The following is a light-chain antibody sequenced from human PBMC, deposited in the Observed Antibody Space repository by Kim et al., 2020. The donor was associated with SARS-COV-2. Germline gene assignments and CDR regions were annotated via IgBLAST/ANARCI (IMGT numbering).Light chain of an antibody. CDR1: SSDIGAYDY. CDR3: NSYTSSSTLYV. Sequence: QSALTQPASVSGSPGQSITISCTGTSSDIGAYDYVSWYQQHPGKAPRLMIYEVSSRPSGVSNRFSGSKSGNTASLTISGLQAEDEADYYCNSYTSSSTLYVFGTGTRSPS. V-gene: IGLV2-14*01. J-gene: IGLJ1*01. CDR2: EVS.